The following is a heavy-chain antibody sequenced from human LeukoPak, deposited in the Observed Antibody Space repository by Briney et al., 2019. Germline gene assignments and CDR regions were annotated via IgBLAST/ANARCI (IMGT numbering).Heavy chain of an antibody. CDR2: INYSGST. CDR3: AGGSYYYYYMAV. CDR1: GYSIRSDYY. Sequence: SETLSLTCTVSGYSIRSDYYWGWIRQPPGKGLEWIGSINYSGSTNYNPSLKSRVTISVDTSKNQFSLKLSSVTAADTAVYYCAGGSYYYYYMAVWGKGTTVTISS. V-gene: IGHV4-61*01. J-gene: IGHJ6*03.